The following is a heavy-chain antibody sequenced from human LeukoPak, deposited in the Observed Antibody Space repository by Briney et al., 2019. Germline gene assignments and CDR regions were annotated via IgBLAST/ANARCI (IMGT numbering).Heavy chain of an antibody. J-gene: IGHJ4*02. Sequence: SAHTLLKPTHTLTLTCTFSGFSLSTSREGLGWVRQPPAKALEWLALIYWNAVRRYSPSLKSRLTITKDTSKNQVVLTMNNMDPVDTGSYYCALLFRHYGPPYYFDFWGQGTLVTVSS. CDR2: IYWNAVR. D-gene: IGHD2-21*01. CDR3: ALLFRHYGPPYYFDF. V-gene: IGHV2-5*01. CDR1: GFSLSTSREG.